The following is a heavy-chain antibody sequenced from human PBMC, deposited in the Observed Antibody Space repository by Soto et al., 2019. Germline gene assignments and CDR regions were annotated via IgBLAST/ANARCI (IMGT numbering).Heavy chain of an antibody. D-gene: IGHD3-10*01. Sequence: EERLVQSGGGLVQPGGSLRLSCAASGFSVGGNYMSWVRQAPGKGLELVSLIYSGGNPFYADSMKGRFTLSRDNSNNMLYRQMDSLRPEDRAVYYCARGPHYDCWGQGTRVIVSS. CDR1: GFSVGGNY. CDR2: IYSGGNP. V-gene: IGHV3-53*01. CDR3: ARGPHYDC. J-gene: IGHJ4*02.